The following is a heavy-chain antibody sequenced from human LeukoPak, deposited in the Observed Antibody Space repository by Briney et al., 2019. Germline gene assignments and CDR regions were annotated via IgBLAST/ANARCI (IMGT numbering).Heavy chain of an antibody. J-gene: IGHJ3*02. Sequence: GGSLRLSCAASGFTFSSYSMSWVRQAPGKGLEWVANIKQDGSEKYYVDSVKGRFTISRDNAKNSLYLQMNSLRAEDTAVYYCARNIAVPNDAFDIWGQGTMVTVSS. CDR3: ARNIAVPNDAFDI. CDR1: GFTFSSYS. CDR2: IKQDGSEK. D-gene: IGHD6-19*01. V-gene: IGHV3-7*03.